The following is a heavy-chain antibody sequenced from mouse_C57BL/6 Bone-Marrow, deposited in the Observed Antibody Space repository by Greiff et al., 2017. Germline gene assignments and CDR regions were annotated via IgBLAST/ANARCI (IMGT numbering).Heavy chain of an antibody. V-gene: IGHV1-15*01. Sequence: QVQLQQSGAELVRPGASVTLSCKASGYTFTDYEMHWVKQTPVHGLEWIGAIDPETGGTAYNQKFKGKDILTADKSSSTAYMELRSLTSEDSAVYYCTRRGFDVWGTGTTVTVSS. J-gene: IGHJ1*03. CDR3: TRRGFDV. CDR1: GYTFTDYE. CDR2: IDPETGGT.